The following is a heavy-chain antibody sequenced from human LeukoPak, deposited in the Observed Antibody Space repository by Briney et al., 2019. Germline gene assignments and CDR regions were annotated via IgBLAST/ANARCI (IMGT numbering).Heavy chain of an antibody. J-gene: IGHJ4*02. CDR3: ARGYCSGGSCYIPFDY. CDR2: ISSSSSTI. D-gene: IGHD2-15*01. CDR1: GFTFSDYY. V-gene: IGHV3-11*04. Sequence: GGSLRLSCAASGFTFSDYYMSWIRQAPGKGLEWVSYISSSSSTIYYADSVKGRFTISRDNAKNSLYLQMNSLGAEDTAVYYCARGYCSGGSCYIPFDYWGQGTLVTVSS.